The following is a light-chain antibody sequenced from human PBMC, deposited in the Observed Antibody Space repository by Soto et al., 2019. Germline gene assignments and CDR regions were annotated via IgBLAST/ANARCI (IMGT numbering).Light chain of an antibody. CDR1: QSVSYSY. V-gene: IGKV3-20*01. CDR3: QQYGSSPPMYT. Sequence: EIVLTQSPGTLSLSPGERATLSCRASQSVSYSYSAWYQQKPGQAPRLLIYGTSSRATGIPDRFSGGGSGTDFTLTISRLEPEDFAIYYCQQYGSSPPMYTFGQGTKLEIK. CDR2: GTS. J-gene: IGKJ2*01.